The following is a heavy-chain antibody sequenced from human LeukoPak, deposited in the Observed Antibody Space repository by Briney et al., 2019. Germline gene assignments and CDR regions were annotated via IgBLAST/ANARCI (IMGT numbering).Heavy chain of an antibody. Sequence: PGGSLRLSCAASGFTFSNYWMNWVRQAPGKGLEWVANIKQDGGEKSYVDSVKGRFTISRDNAKNSLHLQMNSLRAEDTAVYYCARGPTVYYDSSGSPITHPPFFDYWGQGTLVTVSS. V-gene: IGHV3-7*01. CDR1: GFTFSNYW. J-gene: IGHJ4*02. CDR2: IKQDGGEK. D-gene: IGHD3-22*01. CDR3: ARGPTVYYDSSGSPITHPPFFDY.